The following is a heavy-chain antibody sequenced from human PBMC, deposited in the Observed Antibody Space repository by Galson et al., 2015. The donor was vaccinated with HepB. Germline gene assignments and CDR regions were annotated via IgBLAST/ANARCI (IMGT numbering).Heavy chain of an antibody. CDR1: GYTFTSYG. J-gene: IGHJ3*02. V-gene: IGHV1-18*01. D-gene: IGHD3-16*02. CDR2: ISAYNGNT. CDR3: ARDRWIDPYDYIWGSYRHFDAFDI. Sequence: SVKVSCKASGYTFTSYGISWVRQAPGQGLEWMGWISAYNGNTNYAQKLQGRVTMTTDTSTSTAYIELRSLRSDDTAVYYCARDRWIDPYDYIWGSYRHFDAFDIWGQGTMVTVSS.